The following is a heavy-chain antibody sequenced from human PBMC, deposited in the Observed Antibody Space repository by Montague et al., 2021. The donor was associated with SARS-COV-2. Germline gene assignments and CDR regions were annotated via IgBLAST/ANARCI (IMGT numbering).Heavy chain of an antibody. D-gene: IGHD3-16*02. CDR3: VRGPRLGEFSLMVDS. CDR1: GGSVSSGSYY. CDR2: IYYSGST. J-gene: IGHJ4*02. V-gene: IGHV4-61*01. Sequence: SETLSLTCTVSGGSVSSGSYYWSWIRQPPGKGLEWIGYIYYSGSTNYNPSLKSRVTISVDTSKNQFSLKLSSVTAADTAVYYCVRGPRLGEFSLMVDSWGQGTLVTVSS.